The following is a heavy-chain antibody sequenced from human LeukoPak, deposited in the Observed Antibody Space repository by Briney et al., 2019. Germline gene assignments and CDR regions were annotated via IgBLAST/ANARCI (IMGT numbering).Heavy chain of an antibody. CDR2: IIPIFGTA. CDR1: GGTFSSYA. Sequence: SVKVSCKASGGTFSSYAISWVRQAPGQGLEWMGGIIPIFGTANYAQKFQGRVMITADKSTSTAYMELSSLRSEDTAVYCCARDQADILTGYYTPPEYYYYGMDVWGKGTTVTVSS. D-gene: IGHD3-9*01. V-gene: IGHV1-69*06. CDR3: ARDQADILTGYYTPPEYYYYGMDV. J-gene: IGHJ6*04.